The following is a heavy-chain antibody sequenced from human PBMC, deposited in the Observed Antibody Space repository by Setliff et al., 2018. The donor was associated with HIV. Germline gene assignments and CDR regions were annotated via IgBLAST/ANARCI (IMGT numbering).Heavy chain of an antibody. CDR3: ARGHIFDWLLYGTYAFDF. V-gene: IGHV1-18*01. CDR2: ISVYNGNI. Sequence: GASVKVSCKASGYTFTSYGISWVRQAPGQGLEWMGWISVYNGNINYAQKLQGRVTMTTDTSTSTAYMELRSLRSDDTAVYYCARGHIFDWLLYGTYAFDFWGQGTVVTVSS. D-gene: IGHD3-9*01. J-gene: IGHJ3*01. CDR1: GYTFTSYG.